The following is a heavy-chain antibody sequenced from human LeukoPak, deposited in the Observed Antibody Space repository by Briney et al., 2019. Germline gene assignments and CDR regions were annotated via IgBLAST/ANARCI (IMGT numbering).Heavy chain of an antibody. CDR3: ASSSLVRGVINYYYYGMDD. CDR1: GLSICCYD. Sequence: PSETLSLTCTVSGLSICCYDWSWLSHPPGKGLEWAGYISYRGSANYNPSLKSHVTISVERSKNLFSLKQSSVTAADTAVYYGASSSLVRGVINYYYYGMDDWGQGTTVTVSS. CDR2: ISYRGSA. D-gene: IGHD3-10*01. J-gene: IGHJ6*02. V-gene: IGHV4-59*01.